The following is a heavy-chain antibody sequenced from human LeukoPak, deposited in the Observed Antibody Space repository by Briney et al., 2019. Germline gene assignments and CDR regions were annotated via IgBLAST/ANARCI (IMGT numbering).Heavy chain of an antibody. D-gene: IGHD3-3*01. V-gene: IGHV3-53*01. CDR2: IYSGGST. Sequence: GGSLRLSCAASGFTVSSNYMSWVRQAPGKGLEWVSVIYSGGSTYYADSVKGRFTISRDNSKNTLYLQMNSLRAEDTAVYYCAREITIFGVVITDLWGQGTLVTVSS. CDR1: GFTVSSNY. CDR3: AREITIFGVVITDL. J-gene: IGHJ4*02.